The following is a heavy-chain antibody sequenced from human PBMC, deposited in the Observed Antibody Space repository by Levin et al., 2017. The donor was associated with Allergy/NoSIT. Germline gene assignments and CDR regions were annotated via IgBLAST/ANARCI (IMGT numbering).Heavy chain of an antibody. V-gene: IGHV4-39*01. CDR2: IYYSGST. D-gene: IGHD5-12*01. J-gene: IGHJ6*03. Sequence: SETLSLTCTVSGGSISSSSYYWGWIRQPPGKGLEWIGSIYYSGSTYYNPSLKSRVTISVDTSKNQFSLKLSSVTAADTAVYYCARHLAKVATMGSYYYYYMDVWGKGTTVTVSS. CDR3: ARHLAKVATMGSYYYYYMDV. CDR1: GGSISSSSYY.